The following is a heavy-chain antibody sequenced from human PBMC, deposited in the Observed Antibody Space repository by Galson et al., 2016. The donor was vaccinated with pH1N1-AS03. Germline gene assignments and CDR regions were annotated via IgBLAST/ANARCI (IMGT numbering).Heavy chain of an antibody. Sequence: QSGAEVKKPGESLKISCKGSGYSFTNYWIAWVRQLPGKGLEWMGNIYPADPDARYSPSFQGQVTISADTSNSTAYMQWKSLKASDTAMYYCARQRAVRAFDYWGQGTPVTVSS. CDR1: GYSFTNYW. V-gene: IGHV5-51*01. CDR3: ARQRAVRAFDY. D-gene: IGHD3-10*01. J-gene: IGHJ4*02. CDR2: IYPADPDA.